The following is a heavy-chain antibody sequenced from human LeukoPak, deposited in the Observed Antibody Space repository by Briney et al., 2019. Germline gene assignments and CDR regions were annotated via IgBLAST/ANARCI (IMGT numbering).Heavy chain of an antibody. J-gene: IGHJ4*02. V-gene: IGHV3-30*18. Sequence: GGSLRLSCAASGFTFSSYGVHWVRQAPGKGLEWVAVISYDGSNKYYADSVKGRFTISRDNSKNTLYLQMNSLRAEDTAVYYCAKDPLKCSSTSCYTLDYWGQGTLVTVSS. CDR2: ISYDGSNK. CDR1: GFTFSSYG. D-gene: IGHD2-2*02. CDR3: AKDPLKCSSTSCYTLDY.